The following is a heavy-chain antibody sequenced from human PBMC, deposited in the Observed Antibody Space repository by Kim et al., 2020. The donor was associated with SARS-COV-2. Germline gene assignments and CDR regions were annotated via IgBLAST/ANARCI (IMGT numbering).Heavy chain of an antibody. Sequence: SETLSLTCAVYGGSFSGYYWSWIRQPPGKGLEWIGEINHSGRTNYNPSLKSRVTISVDTSKNQSSLKLTSVTAADTAVFFCARRLSNTSGWGSHYCDLWG. D-gene: IGHD3-10*01. CDR2: INHSGRT. CDR3: ARRLSNTSGWGSHYCDL. CDR1: GGSFSGYY. J-gene: IGHJ6*01. V-gene: IGHV4-34*01.